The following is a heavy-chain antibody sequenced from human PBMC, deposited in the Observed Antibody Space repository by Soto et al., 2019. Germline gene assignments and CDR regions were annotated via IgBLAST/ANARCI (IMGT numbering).Heavy chain of an antibody. D-gene: IGHD2-21*01. J-gene: IGHJ6*03. V-gene: IGHV4-34*01. CDR3: ARGGISHWAYFYYMDV. CDR1: GGSISSHY. Sequence: SEILSLTCNVSGGSISSHYWSWIRQPPGKGLEWIGEINHLGSINYNPSLKSRVTMSVDTSKNQFSLTLNSVTAADTATYYCARGGISHWAYFYYMDVWDRGTTVNVSS. CDR2: INHLGSI.